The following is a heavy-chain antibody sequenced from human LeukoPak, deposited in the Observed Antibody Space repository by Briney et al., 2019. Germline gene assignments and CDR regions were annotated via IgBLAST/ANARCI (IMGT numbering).Heavy chain of an antibody. V-gene: IGHV1-69*04. J-gene: IGHJ4*02. Sequence: SVKVSCKASGGTFSSYAISWVRQAPGQGLEWMGRIIPILGIANYAQKFQGRVTITADKSTSTAYMELRRLRSDDTAVYYCARDTNYFTSSFDYWGQGTLVTVSS. D-gene: IGHD2-2*01. CDR1: GGTFSSYA. CDR3: ARDTNYFTSSFDY. CDR2: IIPILGIA.